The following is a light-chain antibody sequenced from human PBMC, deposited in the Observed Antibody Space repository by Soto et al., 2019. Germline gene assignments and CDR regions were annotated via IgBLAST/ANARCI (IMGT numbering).Light chain of an antibody. CDR1: ESVHRN. CDR3: QHYSNWPPT. J-gene: IGKJ3*01. V-gene: IGKV3-15*01. CDR2: YAS. Sequence: EVVMTQSPATLSVSPGERVTLSCRASESVHRNLAWYQQKPGQGPRLLIYYASTRATGVPDSFTGSGSGTEFTLTTSSLQSEDFGVYHCQHYSNWPPTFGPGTKVEIK.